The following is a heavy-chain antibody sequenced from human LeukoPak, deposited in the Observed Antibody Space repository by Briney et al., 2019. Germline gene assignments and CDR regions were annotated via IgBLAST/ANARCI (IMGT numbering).Heavy chain of an antibody. D-gene: IGHD2-2*01. Sequence: SETLSLTCAVSGYSISSGYYWGWIRQPPGKGLEWIGNIYHSGSTYYNPSLKSRVTISVDTSKNQFSLKLSSVTAADTAVYYCARQGSSTSSYYYMDVWGKGTTVTVYS. V-gene: IGHV4-38-2*01. J-gene: IGHJ6*03. CDR2: IYHSGST. CDR1: GYSISSGYY. CDR3: ARQGSSTSSYYYMDV.